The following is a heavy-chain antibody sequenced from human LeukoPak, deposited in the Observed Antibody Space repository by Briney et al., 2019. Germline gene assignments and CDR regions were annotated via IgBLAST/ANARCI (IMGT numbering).Heavy chain of an antibody. D-gene: IGHD3-16*01. Sequence: ASVKVSCKASGYTFTSYGISWVRQAPGQGLEWMGWISAYNGNTNYAQKLQGRVTMTTDTSTSTAYMELSSLRSEDTAVYYCARGDSLTPYFDYWGQGTLVTVSS. CDR2: ISAYNGNT. V-gene: IGHV1-18*01. CDR1: GYTFTSYG. CDR3: ARGDSLTPYFDY. J-gene: IGHJ4*02.